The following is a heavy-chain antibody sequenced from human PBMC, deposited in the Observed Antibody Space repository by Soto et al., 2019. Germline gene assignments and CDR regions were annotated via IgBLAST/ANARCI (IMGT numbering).Heavy chain of an antibody. Sequence: EVQLLESGGDLVQSGGSLRLSCVASGFTFSSYALTWVRQAPGKGLEWVSRVSESGENILYADSVKGRFSISRDNSKNTVYLQMNSLRAEDTAVYYCTKGGWADNWGQGTLVTVSS. J-gene: IGHJ4*02. CDR1: GFTFSSYA. V-gene: IGHV3-23*01. CDR2: VSESGENI. CDR3: TKGGWADN. D-gene: IGHD6-19*01.